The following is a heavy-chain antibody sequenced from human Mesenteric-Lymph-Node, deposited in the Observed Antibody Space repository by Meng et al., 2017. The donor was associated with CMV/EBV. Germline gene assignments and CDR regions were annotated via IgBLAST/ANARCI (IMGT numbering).Heavy chain of an antibody. CDR1: GFTFSSYW. CDR2: VNSDGTSP. J-gene: IGHJ6*02. CDR3: ARGYYGMDV. Sequence: GGSLRLSCAASGFTFSSYWMHWVRQAPGKGLVWVSRVNSDGTSPTYADSVKGRFTISRDNAKNTLYLQMNSLRAEDTAVYYCARGYYGMDVWGQGTTVTVSS. V-gene: IGHV3-74*01.